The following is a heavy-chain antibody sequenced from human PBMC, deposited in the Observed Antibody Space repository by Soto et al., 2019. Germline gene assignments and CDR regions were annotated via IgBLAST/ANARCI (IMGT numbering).Heavy chain of an antibody. CDR2: IIPIFGTS. V-gene: IGHV1-69*13. Sequence: AVKVSCKASGGTFSRYAISWVRQARGQGLEWMGGIIPIFGTSNYAQKFQGRVTITADESTSTAYMELSSLRSEDTAVYYCASITIFDYGMDVWGQGTTVTVSS. D-gene: IGHD3-3*01. CDR1: GGTFSRYA. CDR3: ASITIFDYGMDV. J-gene: IGHJ6*02.